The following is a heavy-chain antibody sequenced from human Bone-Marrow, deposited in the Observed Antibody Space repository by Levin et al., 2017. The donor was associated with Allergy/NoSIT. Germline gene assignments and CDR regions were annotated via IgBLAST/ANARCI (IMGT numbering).Heavy chain of an antibody. D-gene: IGHD3-22*01. CDR1: GYTFTGYY. J-gene: IGHJ4*02. V-gene: IGHV1-2*06. CDR3: ARDVNAYYYDSSGYYFG. Sequence: PMASVKVSCKASGYTFTGYYMHWVRQAPGQGLEWMGRINPNSGGTNYAQKFQGRVTMTRDTSISTAYMELSRLRSDDTAVYYCARDVNAYYYDSSGYYFGWGQGTLVTVSS. CDR2: INPNSGGT.